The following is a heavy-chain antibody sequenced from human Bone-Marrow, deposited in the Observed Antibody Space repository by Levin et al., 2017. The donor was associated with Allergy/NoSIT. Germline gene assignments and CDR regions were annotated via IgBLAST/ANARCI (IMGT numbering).Heavy chain of an antibody. V-gene: IGHV3-48*02. D-gene: IGHD1-26*01. CDR2: ISISSRSAI. J-gene: IGHJ4*02. Sequence: ETLSLTCAASGFTFSSYSMNWVRQAPGKGLEWVSYISISSRSAIHYADSVKGRFTISRDNAKNSLYLQMNSLRDEDTAVYYCARDSGGYASPPDYWGQGTLVTVSS. CDR1: GFTFSSYS. CDR3: ARDSGGYASPPDY.